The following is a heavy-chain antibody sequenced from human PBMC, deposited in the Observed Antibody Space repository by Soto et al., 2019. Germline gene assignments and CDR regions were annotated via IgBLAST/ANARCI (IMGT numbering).Heavy chain of an antibody. Sequence: GESLKISCKGSGYSFTSYGIGWVRQLPGKGLEWMGIIYPGDSDTRYSSSFQGQVTISADKSISTAYLQWSSLKASDTAMYYCARHVTQSAFDIWGQGTMVTVSS. CDR2: IYPGDSDT. CDR1: GYSFTSYG. CDR3: ARHVTQSAFDI. V-gene: IGHV5-51*01. D-gene: IGHD2-21*02. J-gene: IGHJ3*02.